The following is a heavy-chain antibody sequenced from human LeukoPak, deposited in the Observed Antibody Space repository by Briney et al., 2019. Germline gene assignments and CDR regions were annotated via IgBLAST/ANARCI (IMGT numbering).Heavy chain of an antibody. CDR2: ISDSGGST. V-gene: IGHV3-23*01. D-gene: IGHD3-10*02. CDR3: ASRQGLGWHYVY. CDR1: GFTFSSYA. Sequence: GGSLRLSCVVSGFTFSSYAMSWVRQVPGKGLEWVSGISDSGGSTYYADSVKGRFTISRDNSKNTLYLQMNSLRAEDTAIYYCASRQGLGWHYVYWGQGTLVTVSS. J-gene: IGHJ4*02.